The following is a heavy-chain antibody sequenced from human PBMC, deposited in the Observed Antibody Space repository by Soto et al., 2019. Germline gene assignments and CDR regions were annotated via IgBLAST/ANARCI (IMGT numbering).Heavy chain of an antibody. D-gene: IGHD3-22*01. CDR3: ATQTYDDDSSGPIFDY. CDR2: IYYSGST. J-gene: IGHJ4*02. Sequence: ETLSLTCTVSGDSVGSDSYYWGWIRQPPGKGLEWIGSIYYSGSTYYNPSLKSRVTISVDTSKNQFSLKRGSVTAAETAVNYCATQTYDDDSSGPIFDYWGQGTLVTVSS. CDR1: GDSVGSDSYY. V-gene: IGHV4-39*01.